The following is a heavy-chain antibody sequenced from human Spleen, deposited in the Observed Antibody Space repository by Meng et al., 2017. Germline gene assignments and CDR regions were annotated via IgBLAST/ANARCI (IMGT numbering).Heavy chain of an antibody. J-gene: IGHJ6*02. V-gene: IGHV3-48*03. CDR1: GFAFSNYE. CDR3: ARDTPLDTLDYGMDV. CDR2: ISSGGTTI. Sequence: GGSLRLSCAASGFAFSNYEMNWIRQAPGKGLEWVSYISSGGTTIYYTDSVKGRFTISRDNAKNTLYLQMNSLRAEDTAVYYCARDTPLDTLDYGMDVWGQGTTVTVSS. D-gene: IGHD1-1*01.